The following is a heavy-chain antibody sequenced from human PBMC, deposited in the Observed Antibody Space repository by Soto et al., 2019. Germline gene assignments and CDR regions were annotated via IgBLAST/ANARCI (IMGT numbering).Heavy chain of an antibody. Sequence: QVQLVQSGAEVKKPGASVKGSCKASGYTFTSYYMHWVRQAPGQGLEWMGIINPSGGSTSYAQKFQGRVTMTRDTSTSTVYMELSSLRSEDTAVYYCATLSGSTLFDYWGQGTLVTVSS. V-gene: IGHV1-46*01. J-gene: IGHJ4*02. CDR2: INPSGGST. CDR1: GYTFTSYY. D-gene: IGHD3-22*01. CDR3: ATLSGSTLFDY.